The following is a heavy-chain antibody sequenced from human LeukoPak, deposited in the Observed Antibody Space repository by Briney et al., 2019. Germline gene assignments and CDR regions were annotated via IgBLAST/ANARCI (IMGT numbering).Heavy chain of an antibody. CDR1: GFTFSSYA. CDR3: ARRGSSGWYDY. V-gene: IGHV3-23*01. Sequence: GGSLRLSCAASGFTFSSYAMSWVRQAPGKGLECISAISGGGPVTYYTDSVKGRFTISRDNSKNTLYLEMNSLRAEDTAVYYCARRGSSGWYDYWGQGTLVTVSS. CDR2: ISGGGPVT. D-gene: IGHD6-19*01. J-gene: IGHJ4*02.